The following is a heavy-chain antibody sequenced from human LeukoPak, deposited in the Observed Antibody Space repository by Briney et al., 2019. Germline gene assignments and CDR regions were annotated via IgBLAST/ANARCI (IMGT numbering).Heavy chain of an antibody. V-gene: IGHV1-69*13. CDR1: GGTYNNYA. Sequence: SVKVSCKASGGTYNNYAITWVRQAPGQGLEWVGGILTVFGTSNYAQRFQGRVTSTADESTGTTFMELSGLISEDTAVYYCARDHRGFYYGSGNYYHLDVWGKGTTVTVSS. CDR3: ARDHRGFYYGSGNYYHLDV. D-gene: IGHD3-10*01. J-gene: IGHJ6*03. CDR2: ILTVFGTS.